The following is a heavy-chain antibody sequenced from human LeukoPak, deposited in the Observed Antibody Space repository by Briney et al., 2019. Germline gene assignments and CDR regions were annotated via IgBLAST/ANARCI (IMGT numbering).Heavy chain of an antibody. V-gene: IGHV1-2*02. Sequence: ASVKVSCRASGYTFTGYYIHWVRQAPGQALEWMGWLIPTSGGTNYAQKFQGRVTMTRDTSISTAYMELSRLRSDDTAVYYCARGLSPVITIFGVVIPGDYGMDVWGQGTTVTVSS. J-gene: IGHJ6*02. CDR1: GYTFTGYY. D-gene: IGHD3-3*01. CDR2: LIPTSGGT. CDR3: ARGLSPVITIFGVVIPGDYGMDV.